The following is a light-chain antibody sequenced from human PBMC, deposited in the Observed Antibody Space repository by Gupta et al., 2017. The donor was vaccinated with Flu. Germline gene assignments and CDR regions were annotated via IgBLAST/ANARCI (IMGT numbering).Light chain of an antibody. V-gene: IGKV4-1*01. CDR3: QQHYTSPQIT. CDR2: WAS. J-gene: IGKJ5*01. Sequence: DIVMSQSPDSLAVSLGERAPINCKSSRSVLNSSNNKNCLSWYQHKAGQPPKLLIHWASTRESGVPDRFSGSGSGTDFTLTISSLQAEDVAVYYCQQHYTSPQITFGQGTRLEIK. CDR1: RSVLNSSNNKNC.